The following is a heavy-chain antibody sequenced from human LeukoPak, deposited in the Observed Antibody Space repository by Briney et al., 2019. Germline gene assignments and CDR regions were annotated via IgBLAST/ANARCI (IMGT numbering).Heavy chain of an antibody. CDR3: TRVLGGGILWFDY. V-gene: IGHV3-72*01. D-gene: IGHD1-26*01. Sequence: PGGSLRLSCAASGFTFSDHYMDWVRQAPGKGPEWVGRTRNKANSYTTDYAASVKGRFTVSRDDSKNSLYLQMTSLKAEDTAVYYCTRVLGGGILWFDYLGQGALVTVSS. CDR1: GFTFSDHY. J-gene: IGHJ5*01. CDR2: TRNKANSYTT.